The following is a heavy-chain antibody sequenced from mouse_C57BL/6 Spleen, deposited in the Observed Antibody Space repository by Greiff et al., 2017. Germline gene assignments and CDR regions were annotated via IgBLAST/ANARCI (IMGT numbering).Heavy chain of an antibody. J-gene: IGHJ3*01. CDR3: AREEVFAY. CDR1: GFTFSSYT. CDR2: ISGGGGNT. Sequence: EVQGVESGGGLVKPGGSLKLSCAASGFTFSSYTMSWVRQTPEKRLEWVATISGGGGNTYYPDSVKGRFTISRDNAKNTLYLQMSSLRSEDTALYYCAREEVFAYWGQGTLVTVSA. V-gene: IGHV5-9*01.